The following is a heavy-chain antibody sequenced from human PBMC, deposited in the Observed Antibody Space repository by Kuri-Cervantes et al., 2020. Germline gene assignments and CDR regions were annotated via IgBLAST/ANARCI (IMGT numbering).Heavy chain of an antibody. J-gene: IGHJ5*02. D-gene: IGHD2-2*02. CDR1: GFTVSSNY. CDR3: ARVRGYCSSTSCYTDWFDP. CDR2: IYSGGST. V-gene: IGHV3-53*01. Sequence: GESLKISCAASGFTVSSNYMSWVRQAPGKGLERVSVIYSGGSTYYADSVKGRFTISRDNSKNTLYLQMNSLRAEDTAVYYCARVRGYCSSTSCYTDWFDPWGQGTLVTVSS.